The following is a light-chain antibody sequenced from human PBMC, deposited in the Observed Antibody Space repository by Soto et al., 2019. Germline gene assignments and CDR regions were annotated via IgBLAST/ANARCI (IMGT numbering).Light chain of an antibody. J-gene: IGLJ1*01. CDR2: RNS. CDR3: AAWDDNLSGFYV. V-gene: IGLV1-47*01. CDR1: ASTIGRNY. Sequence: QRVLTQPASVSGTAGQRVSISCSGSASTIGRNYVYWYQQLPGTAPKLLIYRNSQRPSGVPDRFSGSKSGTSASLAISGLRSEDEADYYCAAWDDNLSGFYVFGDGTKVTVL.